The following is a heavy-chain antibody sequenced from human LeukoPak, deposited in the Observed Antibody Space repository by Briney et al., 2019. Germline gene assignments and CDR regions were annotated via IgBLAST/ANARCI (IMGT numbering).Heavy chain of an antibody. CDR1: GFTFSSYG. Sequence: EPGRSLRLSCAASGFTFSSYGMHWVRQAPGKGLEWVAVIWYDGSNKYYADSVKGRFTISRDNSKNTLYLRMNSLRAEDTAVYYCAKELRYCSSTSCPNYFDYWGQGTLVTVSS. CDR3: AKELRYCSSTSCPNYFDY. V-gene: IGHV3-33*06. CDR2: IWYDGSNK. J-gene: IGHJ4*02. D-gene: IGHD2-2*01.